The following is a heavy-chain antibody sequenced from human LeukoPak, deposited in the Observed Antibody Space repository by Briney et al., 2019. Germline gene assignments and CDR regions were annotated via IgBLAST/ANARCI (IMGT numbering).Heavy chain of an antibody. CDR3: TTVGYDSSGFDY. Sequence: KPGGPLRLSCAASGVTFSNAWMSWVRQAPGKGLEWVGRIKRKTDGGTTDYAAPVKGRFTISRDDSKNTLYLQMNSLKNEDTAVYYCTTVGYDSSGFDYWGQGTLVTVSS. CDR1: GVTFSNAW. J-gene: IGHJ4*02. CDR2: IKRKTDGGTT. D-gene: IGHD3-22*01. V-gene: IGHV3-15*01.